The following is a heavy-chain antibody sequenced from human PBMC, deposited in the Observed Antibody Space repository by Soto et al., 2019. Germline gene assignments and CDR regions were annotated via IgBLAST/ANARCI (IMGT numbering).Heavy chain of an antibody. CDR3: ARIDTLPYDSFDI. V-gene: IGHV3-7*03. Sequence: LRLSCAASVFTFSSYWMTWVRQAPGKGLEWVANIKQDGSEKYYVDSVHVRFTISRDNAKNSVYLQMNSLRAEDTAVYYCARIDTLPYDSFDIWGQGTMVTVSS. CDR2: IKQDGSEK. CDR1: VFTFSSYW. J-gene: IGHJ3*02. D-gene: IGHD3-22*01.